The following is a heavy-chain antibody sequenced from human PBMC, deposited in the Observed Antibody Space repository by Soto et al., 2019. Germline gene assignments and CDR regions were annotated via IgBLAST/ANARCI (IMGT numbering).Heavy chain of an antibody. Sequence: ETLSLTCTVSGGSISSYYWSWIRRPPGKGLEWIGYIYYSGSTNYNPSLKSRVTISVDTSKNQFSLKLSSVTAADTAVYYCARDLRGSGYDFFDDWGQGTLVTVSS. V-gene: IGHV4-59*01. CDR3: ARDLRGSGYDFFDD. J-gene: IGHJ4*02. CDR1: GGSISSYY. D-gene: IGHD5-12*01. CDR2: IYYSGST.